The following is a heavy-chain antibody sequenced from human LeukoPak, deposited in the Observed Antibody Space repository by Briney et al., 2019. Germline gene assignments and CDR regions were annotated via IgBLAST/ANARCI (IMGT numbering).Heavy chain of an antibody. D-gene: IGHD7-27*01. V-gene: IGHV4-34*01. CDR3: ARHGDYCFDS. J-gene: IGHJ4*02. CDR2: IYHSGGA. CDR1: GRSFSISY. Sequence: SETLSLTCGVSGRSFSISYWSWIRQPPGKGLEWIGQIYHSGGANYNPSLRSRVTISIDTSKNQLSLRLSSVTAADTAVYYCARHGDYCFDSWGQGTLVTVSS.